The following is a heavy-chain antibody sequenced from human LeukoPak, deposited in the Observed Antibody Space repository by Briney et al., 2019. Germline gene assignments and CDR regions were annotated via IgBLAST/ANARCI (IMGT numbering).Heavy chain of an antibody. J-gene: IGHJ4*02. CDR3: ARTAYLATYFDY. D-gene: IGHD1-26*01. CDR1: GYTFSGYY. Sequence: GASVKVSCKASGYTFSGYYVHWVRQAPGQGLEWMGWIDPNSGGTDYAQKFQGRVTMTRDTSISTAYMELSRLRSDETAVYFCARTAYLATYFDYWGQGTLVTVSS. V-gene: IGHV1-2*02. CDR2: IDPNSGGT.